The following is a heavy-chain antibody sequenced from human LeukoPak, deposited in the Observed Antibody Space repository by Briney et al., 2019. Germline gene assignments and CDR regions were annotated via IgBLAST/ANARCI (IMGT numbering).Heavy chain of an antibody. CDR3: AKDLRILGYCSSTSCYSWGR. Sequence: GGSLRLSCAASGFTFSSYGMHWVRQAPGKGLEWVAFIRYDGSNKYYADSVKGRFTISRDNSKNTLYLQMNSLRAEDTAVYYCAKDLRILGYCSSTSCYSWGRWGQGTLVTVSS. CDR1: GFTFSSYG. CDR2: IRYDGSNK. J-gene: IGHJ4*02. V-gene: IGHV3-30*02. D-gene: IGHD2-2*02.